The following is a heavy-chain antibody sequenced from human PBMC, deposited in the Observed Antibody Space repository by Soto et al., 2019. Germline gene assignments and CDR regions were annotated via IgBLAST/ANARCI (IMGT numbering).Heavy chain of an antibody. CDR1: GFTFSTYW. J-gene: IGHJ4*02. V-gene: IGHV3-7*01. CDR2: IKQDGSET. CDR3: AKDGPSYNYAYFDY. Sequence: GGSLRLSCAASGFTFSTYWMSWVRQAPGKRLEWVANIKQDGSETYYVDSVKGRFTISRDNAKNSLYLQMNSLRAEDTAVYYCAKDGPSYNYAYFDYCGQGTLVTVS. D-gene: IGHD5-18*01.